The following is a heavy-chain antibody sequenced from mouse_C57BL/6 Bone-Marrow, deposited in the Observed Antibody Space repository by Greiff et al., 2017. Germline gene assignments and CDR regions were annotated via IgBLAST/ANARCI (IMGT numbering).Heavy chain of an antibody. J-gene: IGHJ2*01. Sequence: VQLQQSGPELVKPGASVKISCKASGYTFTDYYMNWVKQSHGKSLEWIGDINPNNGGTSYNQKFKGKATLTVDKSSSPAYMELRSLTSEDSAVYYCARGNPDYWGQGTTLTVSS. CDR2: INPNNGGT. V-gene: IGHV1-26*01. CDR3: ARGNPDY. D-gene: IGHD2-1*01. CDR1: GYTFTDYY.